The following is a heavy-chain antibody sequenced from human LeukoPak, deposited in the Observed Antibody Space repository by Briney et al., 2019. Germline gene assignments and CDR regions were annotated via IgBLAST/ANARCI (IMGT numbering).Heavy chain of an antibody. J-gene: IGHJ5*02. CDR3: ARGYDSSGYHYGFDP. CDR1: GGTFSSYA. Sequence: SVKVSCKASGGTFSSYAISWVRQAPGQGLEWMGRIIPILGIANYAQKFQGRVTITADKSTSTAYMELSSLRSEDTAVYYCARGYDSSGYHYGFDPWGQGTLVTVSS. V-gene: IGHV1-69*04. CDR2: IIPILGIA. D-gene: IGHD3-22*01.